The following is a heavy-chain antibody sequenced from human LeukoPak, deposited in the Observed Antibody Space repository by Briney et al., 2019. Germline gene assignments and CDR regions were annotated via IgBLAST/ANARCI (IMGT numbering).Heavy chain of an antibody. CDR1: GFTFSSYW. J-gene: IGHJ4*02. CDR2: IASDGSST. Sequence: GGSLRLSCAASGFTFSSYWMNWVRQAPGKGLVWVSRIASDGSSTTYADSVKGRFSISRDNAKNTLYLQMNSLRAEDTAVYYCAKNGGYSYGYPLDYWGQGTLVTVSS. D-gene: IGHD5-18*01. V-gene: IGHV3-74*01. CDR3: AKNGGYSYGYPLDY.